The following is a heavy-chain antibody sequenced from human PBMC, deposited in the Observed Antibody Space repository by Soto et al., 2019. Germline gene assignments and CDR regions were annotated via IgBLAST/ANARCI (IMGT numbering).Heavy chain of an antibody. V-gene: IGHV4-31*03. CDR2: IYYSGST. CDR1: GGSISSGGYY. J-gene: IGHJ5*02. CDR3: ARGQYDFWSGYPPRPNWFDP. D-gene: IGHD3-3*01. Sequence: QVQLQESGPGLVKPSQTLSLTCTVSGGSISSGGYYWSWIRQHPGKGREWIGYIYYSGSTYYNPSLKSRVNISVDTSKNQFSLKLSSVTAADTAVYYCARGQYDFWSGYPPRPNWFDPWGQGTLVTVSS.